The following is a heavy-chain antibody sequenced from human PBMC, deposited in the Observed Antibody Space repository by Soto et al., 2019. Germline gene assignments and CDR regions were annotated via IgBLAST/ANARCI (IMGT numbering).Heavy chain of an antibody. CDR3: ARGWVERLPRQPPSDY. J-gene: IGHJ4*02. D-gene: IGHD3-3*01. CDR1: GISLSAYW. CDR2: INEDGRST. V-gene: IGHV3-74*01. Sequence: GGSLRLSCAASGISLSAYWMHWVRQVPGKGLEWIARINEDGRSTSYMDSVKGRFTISRDNARDTLYLQMNSLRLEDTAVYYCARGWVERLPRQPPSDYWGQGSLVTVSS.